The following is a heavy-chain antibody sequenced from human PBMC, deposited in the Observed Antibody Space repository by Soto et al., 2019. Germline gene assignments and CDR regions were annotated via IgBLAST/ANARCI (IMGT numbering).Heavy chain of an antibody. J-gene: IGHJ6*02. CDR3: ARDKEYSYGTPHYYYYYGMDV. CDR2: ISSSSSYI. D-gene: IGHD5-18*01. V-gene: IGHV3-21*01. Sequence: GGSLRLSCAASGFTFSSYSMNWVRQAPGKGLEWVSSISSSSSYIYYADSVKGRFTISRDNAKNSLYLQMNSLRAEDTAVYYCARDKEYSYGTPHYYYYYGMDVWGQGTTVTVSS. CDR1: GFTFSSYS.